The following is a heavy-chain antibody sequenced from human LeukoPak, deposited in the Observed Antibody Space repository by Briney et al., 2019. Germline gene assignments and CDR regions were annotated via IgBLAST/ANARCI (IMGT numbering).Heavy chain of an antibody. CDR3: ARDDGFYD. Sequence: ASVKVSCKASGYTFTDYYLHWVRQAPGQGLEGMGWVNPISGSTKYAQNIQGRVSMTRDTSITTAYMELTSLRSDDTAVYYCARDDGFYDWGQGTLVTVSS. CDR2: VNPISGST. D-gene: IGHD3-16*01. J-gene: IGHJ4*02. CDR1: GYTFTDYY. V-gene: IGHV1-2*02.